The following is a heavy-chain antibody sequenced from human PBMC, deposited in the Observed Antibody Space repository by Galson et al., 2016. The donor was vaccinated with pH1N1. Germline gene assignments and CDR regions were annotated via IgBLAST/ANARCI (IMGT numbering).Heavy chain of an antibody. D-gene: IGHD3-16*01. V-gene: IGHV3-74*01. Sequence: SLRLSCAASGFTFSSYWMHWVRQAPGKGLVWVSRINSDGSSTSCADSVKGRFTISRDNAKNTLYLQMPSLRAEDTAVYYCARNFGLSGSGRHFDFWGQGTLVTVSS. CDR3: ARNFGLSGSGRHFDF. CDR1: GFTFSSYW. J-gene: IGHJ4*02. CDR2: INSDGSST.